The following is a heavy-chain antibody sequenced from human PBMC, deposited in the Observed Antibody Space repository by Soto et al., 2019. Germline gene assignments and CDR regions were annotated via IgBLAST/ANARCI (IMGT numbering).Heavy chain of an antibody. V-gene: IGHV1-3*01. D-gene: IGHD1-1*01. CDR2: INAGNGNT. CDR1: GYTFTSYA. CDR3: ARAFLRNDGYTLDY. Sequence: GASVKVSCKASGYTFTSYAMHWVRQAPGQRLEWMGWINAGNGNTKYSQKFQGRVTITRDTSASTAYMELSSLRSEDTAVYYCARAFLRNDGYTLDYWGQGTLVTVSS. J-gene: IGHJ4*02.